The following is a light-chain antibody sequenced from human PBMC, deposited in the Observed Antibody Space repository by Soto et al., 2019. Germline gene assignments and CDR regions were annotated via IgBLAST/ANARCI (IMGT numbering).Light chain of an antibody. J-gene: IGKJ1*01. CDR3: QHFDSSLWT. CDR2: GGS. V-gene: IGKV3-20*01. CDR1: QSVSGIY. Sequence: EIVLTQSPGTLSLSPGERATLSCRASQSVSGIYLAWYQQKPGQAPRLLIYGGSSRATGIPDRFSGSGSGTDFTLTISRLEPEDFAVYYCQHFDSSLWTFGQGTKVDIK.